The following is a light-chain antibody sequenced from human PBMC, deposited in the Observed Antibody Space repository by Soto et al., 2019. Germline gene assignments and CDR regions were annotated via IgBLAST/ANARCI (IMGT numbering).Light chain of an antibody. CDR3: ATWDDSLNGPV. Sequence: LTQPPSASGTPGQRVTISCSGSSSSIGRNFVSWYQQLPGTAPKLLIYGDNQRPSGVPDRLSGSKSGTSASLAISGLQSEDEADYYCATWDDSLNGPVFGTGTKLTVL. V-gene: IGLV1-44*01. CDR1: SSSIGRNF. CDR2: GDN. J-gene: IGLJ1*01.